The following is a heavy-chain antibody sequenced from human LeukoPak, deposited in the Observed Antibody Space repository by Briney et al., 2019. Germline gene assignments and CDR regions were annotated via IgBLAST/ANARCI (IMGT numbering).Heavy chain of an antibody. CDR3: AHVGEGGSGWYKADY. D-gene: IGHD6-19*01. Sequence: SETLSLTCTVSGGSISNYYWSWIRQPPGKGLEWIGYIYHSGSTNYNPSLKSRVTISIDTSKNQFSLKLSSVTAADTTVYYCAHVGEGGSGWYKADYWGQGTLVTVSS. CDR2: IYHSGST. CDR1: GGSISNYY. V-gene: IGHV4-59*08. J-gene: IGHJ4*02.